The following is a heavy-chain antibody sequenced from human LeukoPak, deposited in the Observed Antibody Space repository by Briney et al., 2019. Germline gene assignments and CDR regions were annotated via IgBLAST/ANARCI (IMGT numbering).Heavy chain of an antibody. CDR1: GFTFSSYA. J-gene: IGHJ5*02. Sequence: PGGSLRLSCAASGFTFSSYAMSWVRQAPGKGLEWVSAISGSGGSTYYADSVKGRFTISRDNSKNTLYLQMNSLRAEDTAVYYCTRDSYYYGSGTWFDPWGQGTLVTVSS. CDR2: ISGSGGST. V-gene: IGHV3-23*01. CDR3: TRDSYYYGSGTWFDP. D-gene: IGHD3-10*01.